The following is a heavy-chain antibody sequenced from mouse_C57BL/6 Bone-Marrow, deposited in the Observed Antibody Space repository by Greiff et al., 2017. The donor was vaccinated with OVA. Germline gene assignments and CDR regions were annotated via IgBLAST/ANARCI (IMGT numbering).Heavy chain of an antibody. J-gene: IGHJ2*01. CDR2: ISDGGSYT. Sequence: EVNVVESGGGLVKPGGSLKLSCAASGFTFSSYAMSWVRQTPEKRLEWVATISDGGSYTYYPDNVKGRFTISRDNAKNNLYLQMSHLKSEDTAMYYCARERGYSPFYFDYWGQGTTLTVSS. CDR1: GFTFSSYA. D-gene: IGHD2-12*01. CDR3: ARERGYSPFYFDY. V-gene: IGHV5-4*01.